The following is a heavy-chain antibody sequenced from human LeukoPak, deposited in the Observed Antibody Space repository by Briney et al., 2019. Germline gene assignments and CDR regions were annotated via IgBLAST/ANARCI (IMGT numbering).Heavy chain of an antibody. J-gene: IGHJ5*02. CDR2: ISAYNGNT. CDR3: ARDSPVVVVAATLDP. D-gene: IGHD2-15*01. Sequence: ASVKVSCKASGYTFTSYGISWVRQAPGQGLEWMGWISAYNGNTNYAQKLQGRVTMTTDTSTSTAYMEPRSLRSDDTAVYYCARDSPVVVVAATLDPWGQGTLVTASS. CDR1: GYTFTSYG. V-gene: IGHV1-18*01.